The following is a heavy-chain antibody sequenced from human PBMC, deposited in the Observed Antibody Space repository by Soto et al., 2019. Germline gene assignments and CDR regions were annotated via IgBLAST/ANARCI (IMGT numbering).Heavy chain of an antibody. CDR1: GFTFSSYA. J-gene: IGHJ5*02. V-gene: IGHV3-23*01. D-gene: IGHD3-10*01. CDR3: AKDGLSELVVRGVIDWFDP. CDR2: ISGSGGST. Sequence: EVQLLESGGGLVQPGGSLRLSCAASGFTFSSYAMSWVRQAPGKGLEWVSAISGSGGSTYYADSVKGRFTISRDNSKNTLYLQMNSLRAEDTAVYYCAKDGLSELVVRGVIDWFDPWGQGTQVTVSS.